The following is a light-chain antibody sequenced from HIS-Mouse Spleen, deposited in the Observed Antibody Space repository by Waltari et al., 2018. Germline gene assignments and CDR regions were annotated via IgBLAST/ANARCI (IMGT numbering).Light chain of an antibody. V-gene: IGLV2-23*01. Sequence: QSALTQPASVSGSPGQSIPISCTGTSSDVGIYNLVPWYQQHPGKAPNLMIYEGSKRPSGVSNRFSGSKSGNTASLTISGLQAEDEADYYCCSYAGSSTLVFGGGTKLTVL. CDR2: EGS. CDR3: CSYAGSSTLV. J-gene: IGLJ2*01. CDR1: SSDVGIYNL.